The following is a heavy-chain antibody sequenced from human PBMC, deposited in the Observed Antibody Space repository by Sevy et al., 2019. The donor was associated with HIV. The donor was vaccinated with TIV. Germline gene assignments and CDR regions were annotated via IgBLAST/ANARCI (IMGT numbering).Heavy chain of an antibody. D-gene: IGHD3-22*01. CDR1: GFTFSNYA. Sequence: GGSLRLSCEASGFTFSNYAMYWVRQAPGEGLEWVAVISTDGNIKDYADSVKGRFTISRDNFKNTLYLQMNSLRAEDSAVYYCASHYYDSTGYYYPLDYWGWEPWSPSPQ. V-gene: IGHV3-30*04. CDR3: ASHYYDSTGYYYPLDY. J-gene: IGHJ4*02. CDR2: ISTDGNIK.